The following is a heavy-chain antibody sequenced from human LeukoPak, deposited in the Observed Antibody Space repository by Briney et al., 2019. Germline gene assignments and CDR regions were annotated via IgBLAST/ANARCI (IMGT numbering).Heavy chain of an antibody. CDR3: AKTLIAVAPYFDY. Sequence: PGASLRLSCAAPGFTFSSYAMSWVRQAPGKGLEWVSAISGSGGSTYYADSVKGRFTISRDNSKNTLYLQMNSLRAEGTAVYYCAKTLIAVAPYFDYWGQGTLVTVSS. D-gene: IGHD6-19*01. CDR2: ISGSGGST. V-gene: IGHV3-23*01. CDR1: GFTFSSYA. J-gene: IGHJ4*02.